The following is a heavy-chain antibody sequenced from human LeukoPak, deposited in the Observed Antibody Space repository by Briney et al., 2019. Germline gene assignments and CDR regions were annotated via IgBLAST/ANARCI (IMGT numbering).Heavy chain of an antibody. J-gene: IGHJ6*02. D-gene: IGHD2-21*01. CDR2: ISDSGGTT. CDR1: GFTFSTYA. CDR3: ATYTIYSFGMDV. V-gene: IGHV3-23*01. Sequence: PGGSLRLSCAASGFTFSTYAMSWVRQAPGKGLEWVSTISDSGGTTYYAESVEGRFTISRDNSKNTLYLHMNSLRAEDTALYYCATYTIYSFGMDVWGQGTTVTVSS.